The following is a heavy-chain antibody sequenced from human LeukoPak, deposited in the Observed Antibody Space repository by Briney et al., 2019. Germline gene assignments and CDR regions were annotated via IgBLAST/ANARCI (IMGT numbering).Heavy chain of an antibody. CDR2: IYYTGTT. D-gene: IGHD5-18*01. CDR1: GGSISSYY. V-gene: IGHV4-59*01. Sequence: PSETLSLTCTVSGGSISSYYWSWIRQPPGKGLEWVGYIYYTGTTNYNPSLKSRVTISLDTSKNQFSLKLSSVTAADTAVYYCARDLSYSYGGENWFDPWGQGTLVTVSS. J-gene: IGHJ5*02. CDR3: ARDLSYSYGGENWFDP.